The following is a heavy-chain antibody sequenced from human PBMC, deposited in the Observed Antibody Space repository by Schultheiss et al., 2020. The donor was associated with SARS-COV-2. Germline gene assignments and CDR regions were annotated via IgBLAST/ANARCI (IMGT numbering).Heavy chain of an antibody. J-gene: IGHJ6*02. CDR1: GGTFSSYA. V-gene: IGHV1-18*01. Sequence: ASVKVSCKASGGTFSSYAISWVRQAPGQGLEWMGWISAYNGNTNYAQKFQGRVTMTTDTSTSTAYMELRSLRSDDTAVYYCARDLIRDPYYYYGMDVWGQGTTVTVSS. CDR2: ISAYNGNT. D-gene: IGHD5-24*01. CDR3: ARDLIRDPYYYYGMDV.